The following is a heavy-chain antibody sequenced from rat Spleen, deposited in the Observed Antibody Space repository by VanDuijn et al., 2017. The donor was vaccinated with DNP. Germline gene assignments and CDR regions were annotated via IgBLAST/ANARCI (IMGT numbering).Heavy chain of an antibody. J-gene: IGHJ2*01. CDR3: ARQPSGMDY. Sequence: EVQLQESGPGLVKPSQSLSLTCSVTGYSITSNYWGWIRKFPGDKMEWIGHISYSGSTTYNPSLESRIPITRDTSKNQFFLHLNSVTTADTATYYWARQPSGMDYWGQGVMVIVSS. CDR1: GYSITSNY. V-gene: IGHV3-1*01. CDR2: ISYSGST. D-gene: IGHD1-4*01.